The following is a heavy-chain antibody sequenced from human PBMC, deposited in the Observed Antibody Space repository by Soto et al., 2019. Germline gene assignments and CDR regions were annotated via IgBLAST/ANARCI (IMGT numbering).Heavy chain of an antibody. V-gene: IGHV4-34*01. D-gene: IGHD3-16*01. CDR2: INHSGST. Sequence: ESLSLSGAVYGGSGSGYYWSWIRQPPGKGLEWIGEINHSGSTNYNPSLKSRVTISVDTSKNQFSLKLSSVTAADTAVYYCARGVSMGAYYYYYGMDVWGQGTTVTVS. J-gene: IGHJ6*02. CDR1: GGSGSGYY. CDR3: ARGVSMGAYYYYYGMDV.